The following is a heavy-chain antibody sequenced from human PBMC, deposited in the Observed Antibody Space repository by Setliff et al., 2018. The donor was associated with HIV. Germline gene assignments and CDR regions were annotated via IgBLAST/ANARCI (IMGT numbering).Heavy chain of an antibody. CDR1: GYTFTTYP. CDR3: ARGRDYDFWSGYHELTFYLDY. Sequence: ASVKVSCKSSGYTFTTYPMNWVRQAPGQGLEWMGWINTNAGNSIYAQGFTGRFVFSFDTSDSTAYPQISDLKAEDTAVYYCARGRDYDFWSGYHELTFYLDYWGQGSLVTVSS. V-gene: IGHV7-4-1*02. D-gene: IGHD3-3*01. J-gene: IGHJ4*02. CDR2: INTNAGNS.